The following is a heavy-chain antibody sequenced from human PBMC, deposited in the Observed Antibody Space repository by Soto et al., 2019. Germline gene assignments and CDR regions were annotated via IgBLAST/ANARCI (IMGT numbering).Heavy chain of an antibody. J-gene: IGHJ6*02. CDR1: SDSMNSGGYY. CDR2: IYSNGDT. CDR3: ARRGGSSSRYYYYATDV. Sequence: SETLSLTCSVSSDSMNSGGYYWSWIRQHPGKGLEWIGYIYSNGDTYYNPSLKSRVTISVDTSKNQFSLNLTSVTAADTAVYYCARRGGSSSRYYYYATDVPGQAPTVTVSS. V-gene: IGHV4-31*03. D-gene: IGHD6-6*01.